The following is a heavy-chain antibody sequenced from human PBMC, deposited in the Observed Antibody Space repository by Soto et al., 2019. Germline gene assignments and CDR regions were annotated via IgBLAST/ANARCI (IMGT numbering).Heavy chain of an antibody. CDR3: TVPTNGILGQGTMVTVSSGKQPEASVKVSCKASGYYYYYGMDV. CDR1: GFTFSGSA. CDR2: IRSKANSYAT. V-gene: IGHV3-73*01. D-gene: IGHD2-8*01. J-gene: IGHJ6*02. Sequence: GGSLRLSCAASGFTFSGSAMHWVRQASGKGLEWVGRIRSKANSYATAYAASVKGRFTISRDDSKNTAYLQMNSLKTEDTAVYYCTVPTNGILGQGTMVTVSSGKQPEASVKVSCKASGYYYYYGMDVWGQGTTVTVSS.